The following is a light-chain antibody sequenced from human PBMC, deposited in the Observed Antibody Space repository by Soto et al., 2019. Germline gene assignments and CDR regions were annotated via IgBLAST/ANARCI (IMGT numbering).Light chain of an antibody. J-gene: IGKJ4*01. CDR3: QQRTNGLT. V-gene: IGKV3-11*01. CDR1: QSLNRD. Sequence: IVMTQSPATLSMSPGERATLSCRASQSLNRDLAWYQQKPGQAPRLLIYDASKRATGIPARFSGSGFGTDFTLTISSLEPEDFAVYYCQQRTNGLTFGGGTKVDI. CDR2: DAS.